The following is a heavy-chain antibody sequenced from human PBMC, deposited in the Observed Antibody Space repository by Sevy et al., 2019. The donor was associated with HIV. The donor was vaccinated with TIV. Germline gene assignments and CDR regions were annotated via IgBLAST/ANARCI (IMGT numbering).Heavy chain of an antibody. D-gene: IGHD4-4*01. CDR3: ARETDNSARWLDP. CDR2: IWHDGSNK. J-gene: IGHJ5*02. CDR1: GFTFNFHG. V-gene: IGHV3-30*02. Sequence: GGSLRLSCAASGFTFNFHGMHWVRQAPGKGLEWVAFIWHDGSNKYMADSVKGRFTISRDKSKNTLFLQINSLTVEDTAVYYCARETDNSARWLDPWGQGTLVTVSS.